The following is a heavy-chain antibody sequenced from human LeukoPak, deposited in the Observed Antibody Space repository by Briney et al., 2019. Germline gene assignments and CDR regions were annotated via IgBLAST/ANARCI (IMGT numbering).Heavy chain of an antibody. V-gene: IGHV4-59*01. CDR1: GGSISSYY. CDR3: ARVAGYSGYDFDY. D-gene: IGHD5-12*01. CDR2: IYYSGST. J-gene: IGHJ4*02. Sequence: SETLSLTXTVSGGSISSYYWSWIRQPPGKGLEWIGYIYYSGSTNYNPSLKSRVTISVDTSKNQFSLKLSSVTAADTAVYYCARVAGYSGYDFDYWGQGTLVTVSS.